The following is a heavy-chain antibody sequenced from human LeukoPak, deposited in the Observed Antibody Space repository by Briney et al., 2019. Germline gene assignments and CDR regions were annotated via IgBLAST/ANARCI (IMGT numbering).Heavy chain of an antibody. CDR1: GGTFSNYA. J-gene: IGHJ4*02. CDR3: ASGSRGRDWKRLDY. D-gene: IGHD2-21*02. CDR2: IIPNSDTA. Sequence: SVKVSCKASGGTFSNYAISWVRQAPGQGLEWMGRIIPNSDTANYAQKFQGRVTTTADKSTTTVYMDLSSLRSEDTAVYFCASGSRGRDWKRLDYWGQGTLVTVSS. V-gene: IGHV1-69*06.